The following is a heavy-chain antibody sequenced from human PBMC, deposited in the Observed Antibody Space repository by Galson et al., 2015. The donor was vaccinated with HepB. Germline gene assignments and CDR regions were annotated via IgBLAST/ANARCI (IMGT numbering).Heavy chain of an antibody. V-gene: IGHV3-23*01. D-gene: IGHD1-26*01. J-gene: IGHJ4*02. CDR2: ISGSGGNT. CDR1: GYAFSGYA. CDR3: AKEPNTGSSFDY. Sequence: SLRLSCATSGYAFSGYAMRWVRQAAGKGLEWVSAISGSGGNTYYADFAKGRFTISRDNSKNTLYLHMNSLRAEDTAVYYCAKEPNTGSSFDYWGQGILVTVSS.